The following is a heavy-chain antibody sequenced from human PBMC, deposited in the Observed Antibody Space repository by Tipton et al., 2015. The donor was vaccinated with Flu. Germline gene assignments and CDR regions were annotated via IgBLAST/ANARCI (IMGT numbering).Heavy chain of an antibody. CDR2: IYHSGTT. D-gene: IGHD3-10*02. CDR3: ARHTGDSVRGVIDY. V-gene: IGHV4-38-2*01. Sequence: TLSLTCPVSGYSIRSAYYWGWVRRPPGKGLEWIRTIYHSGTTYYNPSLKSRLTISVDTSKNQFSLRLSSVTAADTAVYYCARHTGDSVRGVIDYWGQGTLVTVSS. CDR1: GYSIRSAYY. J-gene: IGHJ4*02.